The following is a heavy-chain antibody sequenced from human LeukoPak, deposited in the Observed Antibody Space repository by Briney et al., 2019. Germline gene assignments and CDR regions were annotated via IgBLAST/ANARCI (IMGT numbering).Heavy chain of an antibody. D-gene: IGHD3-10*01. CDR1: GFTFSSYE. CDR3: AKGVGVYTNWFDP. Sequence: GGSLRLSCAASGFTFSSYEMNWVRQAPGKGLEWVSTITGSGGSTYYADSVKGRFTISRDNSKNTLYVQMNSLRAEDTAVYYCAKGVGVYTNWFDPWGQGTLVTVSS. CDR2: ITGSGGST. J-gene: IGHJ5*02. V-gene: IGHV3-23*01.